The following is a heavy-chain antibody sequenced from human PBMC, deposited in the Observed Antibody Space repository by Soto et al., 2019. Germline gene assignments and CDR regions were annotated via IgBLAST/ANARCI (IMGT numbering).Heavy chain of an antibody. V-gene: IGHV3-30*18. CDR2: ISYDGSNK. Sequence: GGSLRLSCAASGFTFSSYGMHWVRQAPGKGLEWVEVISYDGSNKYYADSVKGRFTISRDNSKNTLYLQMNSLRAEDTAVYYCAKGRVGSYYYGMDVWGQGTTVTVSS. J-gene: IGHJ6*02. CDR1: GFTFSSYG. CDR3: AKGRVGSYYYGMDV. D-gene: IGHD1-26*01.